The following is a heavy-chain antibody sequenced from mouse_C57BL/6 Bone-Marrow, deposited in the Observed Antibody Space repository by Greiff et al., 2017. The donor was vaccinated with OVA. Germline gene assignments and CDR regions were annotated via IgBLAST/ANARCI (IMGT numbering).Heavy chain of an antibody. CDR1: GFSLTSYG. Sequence: VQLQQSGPGLVAPSQSLSITCTVSGFSLTSYGVHWVRQPPGKGLEWLVVIWRDGSTTYNSALKSRLSISKDNSKSQVFLQMNSRQTDDTAMYYCARHEGRGFAYWGQGTLVTVSA. CDR3: ARHEGRGFAY. J-gene: IGHJ3*01. CDR2: IWRDGST. V-gene: IGHV2-6-1*01. D-gene: IGHD3-3*01.